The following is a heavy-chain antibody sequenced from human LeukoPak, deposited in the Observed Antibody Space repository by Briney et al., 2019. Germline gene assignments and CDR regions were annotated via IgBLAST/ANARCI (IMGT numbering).Heavy chain of an antibody. J-gene: IGHJ4*02. CDR3: ARAGLRFLEWLYFDY. CDR1: GFTFSSYA. Sequence: GGSLRLSCAVSGFTFSSYAMHWVRQAPGKGLEWVAVISYDGSNKYYADSVKGRFTISRDNSKNTLYLQMNSLRAEDTAVYYCARAGLRFLEWLYFDYWGQGTLVTVSS. V-gene: IGHV3-30-3*01. CDR2: ISYDGSNK. D-gene: IGHD3-3*01.